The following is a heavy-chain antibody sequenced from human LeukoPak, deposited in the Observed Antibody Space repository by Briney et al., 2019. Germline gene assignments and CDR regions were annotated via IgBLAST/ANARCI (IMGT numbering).Heavy chain of an antibody. J-gene: IGHJ6*02. D-gene: IGHD3-3*01. CDR1: GFTFSSYW. CDR3: ARDLKDFWSGFLVYYYGMDV. V-gene: IGHV3-7*01. Sequence: GGSLRLSCAASGFTFSSYWMAWVRQAPGKGLEWVANINQDGSGKYYVDSVKGRFTISRDSSKNTLYLQMNSLRAEDTAVYYCARDLKDFWSGFLVYYYGMDVWGQGTTVTVSS. CDR2: INQDGSGK.